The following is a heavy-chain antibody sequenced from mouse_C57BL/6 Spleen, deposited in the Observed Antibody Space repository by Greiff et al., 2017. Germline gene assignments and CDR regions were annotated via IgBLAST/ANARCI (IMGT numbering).Heavy chain of an antibody. Sequence: QVQLQQPGAELVKPGASVKLSCKASGYTFTSYWMQWVKQRPGQGLEWIGEIDPSDSYTNYNQKFKGKATLTVDTSSSTAYMQLSSLTSEDSAVYYCALKLGRGAMDYWGQGTSVTVSS. CDR1: GYTFTSYW. J-gene: IGHJ4*01. CDR3: ALKLGRGAMDY. CDR2: IDPSDSYT. D-gene: IGHD4-1*01. V-gene: IGHV1-50*01.